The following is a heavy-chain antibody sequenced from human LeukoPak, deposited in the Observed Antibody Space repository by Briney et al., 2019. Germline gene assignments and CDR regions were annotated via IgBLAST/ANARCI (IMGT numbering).Heavy chain of an antibody. CDR2: INHSGST. D-gene: IGHD3-16*02. CDR3: ARLADYVWGSYRYYFDY. Sequence: SETLSLTCAVYGGSFSGYYWSWIRQPPGKGLEWIGEINHSGSTNYNLSLKSRVTISVDTSKNQFSLKLSSVTAADTAVYYCARLADYVWGSYRYYFDYWGQGTLVTVSS. V-gene: IGHV4-34*01. J-gene: IGHJ4*02. CDR1: GGSFSGYY.